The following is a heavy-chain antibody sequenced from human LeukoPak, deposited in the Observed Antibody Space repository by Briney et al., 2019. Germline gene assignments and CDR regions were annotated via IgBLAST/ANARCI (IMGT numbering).Heavy chain of an antibody. V-gene: IGHV3-23*01. CDR2: ISGSGGST. J-gene: IGHJ3*02. CDR3: AKVLGYCTRTNCYGAFDI. CDR1: GFTFSSYA. D-gene: IGHD2-2*01. Sequence: GGSLRLSCAASGFTFSSYAMTWVRQAPGKGLEWVSAISGSGGSTYYADSVKGRFTISRDSSKNTLYLQMNSLRAGDTAVYYCAKVLGYCTRTNCYGAFDIWGQGTMITVSS.